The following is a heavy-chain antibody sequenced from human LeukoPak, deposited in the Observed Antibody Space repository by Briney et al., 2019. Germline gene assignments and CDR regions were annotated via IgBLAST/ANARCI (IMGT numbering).Heavy chain of an antibody. J-gene: IGHJ6*04. D-gene: IGHD3-9*01. CDR2: ISSSSSYI. CDR1: EFTFSTYS. V-gene: IGHV3-21*01. CDR3: ARGRLYYDILTDYSYYYGMDV. Sequence: KPGGSLRLSCAASEFTFSTYSMNWVRQAPGKGLEGVSSISSSSSYIYYADSVKGRFTISRDNAKNSLYLEMNSLRAEDTAVYYCARGRLYYDILTDYSYYYGMDVWGKGTTVTVSS.